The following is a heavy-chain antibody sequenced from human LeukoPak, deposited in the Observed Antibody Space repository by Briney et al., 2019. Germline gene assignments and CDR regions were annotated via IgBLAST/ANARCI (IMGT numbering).Heavy chain of an antibody. CDR2: IYYSGST. CDR1: GDSISSYY. J-gene: IGHJ3*02. CDR3: ARDHSSGWNDAFDI. D-gene: IGHD6-19*01. V-gene: IGHV4-59*01. Sequence: SETLSLTCTVSGDSISSYYWSWIRQPPGKGLEWIGYIYYSGSTNYNPSLKSRVTISVDTSKNQFSLKLSSVTAADTAVYYCARDHSSGWNDAFDIWGQGTMVTVSS.